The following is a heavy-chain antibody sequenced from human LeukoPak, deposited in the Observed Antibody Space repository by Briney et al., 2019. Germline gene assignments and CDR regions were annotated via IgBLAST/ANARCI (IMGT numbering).Heavy chain of an antibody. CDR2: INPSGGST. CDR1: GYTFARYY. V-gene: IGHV1-46*01. J-gene: IGHJ4*02. Sequence: ASVKVSCKASGYTFARYYIHWVRQAPGQGLEWMGIINPSGGSTRYAQKFQGRVTMTRDTSISTAYMELSRLRSDDTAVYYCARGGIQLWFLVDYWGQGTLVTVSS. D-gene: IGHD5-18*01. CDR3: ARGGIQLWFLVDY.